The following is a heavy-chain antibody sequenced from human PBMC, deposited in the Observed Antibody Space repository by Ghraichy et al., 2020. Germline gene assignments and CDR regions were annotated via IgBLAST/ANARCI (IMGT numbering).Heavy chain of an antibody. CDR2: IKPDGSEN. J-gene: IGHJ4*02. D-gene: IGHD3-10*01. V-gene: IGHV3-7*03. CDR3: TRDRAFKCFDY. Sequence: LSLTCAASGFNFTSSWMNWVRQAPGKELEWVASIKPDGSENYHVDSVTGRFTISRDNARNSLYLQMNSLRAEDTAFYYCTRDRAFKCFDYWGQGTLVTVSS. CDR1: GFNFTSSW.